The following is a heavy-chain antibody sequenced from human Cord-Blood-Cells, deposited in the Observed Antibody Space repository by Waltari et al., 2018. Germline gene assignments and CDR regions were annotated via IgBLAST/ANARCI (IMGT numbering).Heavy chain of an antibody. Sequence: QLQLQESGPGLVKPSETLSLPCTLAGGPISSSRYSWAWIRPPPGKGREWIGSIYYSGSTYYNPSLKSRVTISVDTSKNQFSLKLSSVTAADTAVYYCARHRGYSSSWPLDYWGQGTLVTVSS. V-gene: IGHV4-39*01. D-gene: IGHD6-13*01. CDR1: GGPISSSRYS. CDR2: IYYSGST. CDR3: ARHRGYSSSWPLDY. J-gene: IGHJ4*02.